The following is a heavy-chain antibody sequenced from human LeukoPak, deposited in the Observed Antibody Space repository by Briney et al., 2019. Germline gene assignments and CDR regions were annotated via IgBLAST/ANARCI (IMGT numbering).Heavy chain of an antibody. Sequence: PGGSLRLSCIASGFNMSDYWMSWVRQAPGKGLEWVANIKQDGSEIYPGDSLKGRFTISRDNAKNSLYLQMNSLRGEDTAVYYCARDIDWLDCWGQGTLVTVSS. J-gene: IGHJ5*01. CDR2: IKQDGSEI. CDR1: GFNMSDYW. D-gene: IGHD2-15*01. V-gene: IGHV3-7*01. CDR3: ARDIDWLDC.